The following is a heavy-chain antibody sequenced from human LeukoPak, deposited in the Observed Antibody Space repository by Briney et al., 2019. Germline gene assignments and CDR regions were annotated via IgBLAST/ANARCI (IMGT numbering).Heavy chain of an antibody. CDR2: IPYVGRNK. D-gene: IGHD5-12*01. CDR1: GLTLSSYA. CDR3: ARDIAQGWSGYEQSQAKYYSYGMDV. J-gene: IGHJ6*02. V-gene: IGHV3-30-3*01. Sequence: GRSLRPSSAADGLTLSSYAVHCVRQAASRGIGWVAAIPYVGRNKNYADSVEGRFTISTDNSKKPLYLRMNSLRAEDTAVYYCARDIAQGWSGYEQSQAKYYSYGMDVWGQGTTVTVSS.